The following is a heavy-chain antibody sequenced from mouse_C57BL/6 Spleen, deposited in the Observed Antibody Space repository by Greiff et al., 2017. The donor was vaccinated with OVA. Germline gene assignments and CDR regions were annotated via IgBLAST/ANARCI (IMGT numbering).Heavy chain of an antibody. CDR3: AFYYGNYRAMDY. V-gene: IGHV3-6*01. D-gene: IGHD2-1*01. Sequence: DVKLVESGPGLVKPSQSLSLTCSVTGYSITSGYYWNWIRQFPGNKLEWMGYISYDGSNNYNPSLKNRISITRDTSKNQFFLKLNSVTTEDTATYYCAFYYGNYRAMDYWGQGTSVTVSS. J-gene: IGHJ4*01. CDR2: ISYDGSN. CDR1: GYSITSGYY.